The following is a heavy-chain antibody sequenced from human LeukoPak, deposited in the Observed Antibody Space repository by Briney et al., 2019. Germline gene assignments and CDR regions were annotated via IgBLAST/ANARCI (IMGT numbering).Heavy chain of an antibody. V-gene: IGHV1-69*06. CDR3: ARSRDDSSYFHH. J-gene: IGHJ1*01. D-gene: IGHD5-24*01. CDR1: GGTLSSYV. CDR2: IIPIFGTT. Sequence: ASVKVSCKASGGTLSSYVISWVRQAPGQGLEWMGGIIPIFGTTKYAQKFQGRVTITADKSTSTTNMELNSLRSEDTAVYYCARSRDDSSYFHHWGQGTLVTVSS.